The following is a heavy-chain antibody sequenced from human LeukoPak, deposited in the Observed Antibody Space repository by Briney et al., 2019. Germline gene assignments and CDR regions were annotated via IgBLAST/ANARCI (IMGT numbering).Heavy chain of an antibody. Sequence: SETLSLTCTVSGGSISSGSYYWSWIRQPAGKGLEWIGRIYTSGSTNYNPSLKSRVTISVDTSKNQFSLKLSSVTAADTAVYYRARLYDSSGYLSLDYWGQGTLVTVSS. CDR1: GGSISSGSYY. J-gene: IGHJ4*02. CDR2: IYTSGST. CDR3: ARLYDSSGYLSLDY. V-gene: IGHV4-61*02. D-gene: IGHD3-22*01.